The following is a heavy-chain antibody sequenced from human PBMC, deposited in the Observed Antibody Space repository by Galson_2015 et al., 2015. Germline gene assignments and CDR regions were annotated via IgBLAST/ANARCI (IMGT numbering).Heavy chain of an antibody. Sequence: SLRLSCAASGFTFSSYDMNWVRQAPGKGLEWVSYIRSSGTTLYYADSVKGRFTISRDNAKNSLYPQMNSLRAEDTAVYYCARSRVPSELDLWGQGTLVTVSS. CDR1: GFTFSSYD. CDR2: IRSSGTTL. D-gene: IGHD1-7*01. V-gene: IGHV3-48*03. CDR3: ARSRVPSELDL. J-gene: IGHJ5*02.